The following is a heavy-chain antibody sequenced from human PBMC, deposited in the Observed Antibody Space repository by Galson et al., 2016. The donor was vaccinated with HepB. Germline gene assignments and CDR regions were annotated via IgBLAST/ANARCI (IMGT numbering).Heavy chain of an antibody. V-gene: IGHV3-23*01. Sequence: SLRLSCAASGFTFSTYAMGWVRQAPGKGLEWVSTISGAGYYTHYSDSARGRFTISRDSLKKTLYLQMNSLRVDHTAMYYCAGDWRSSGDYRQNFDYWGQGARVTVSS. D-gene: IGHD3-22*01. J-gene: IGHJ4*02. CDR1: GFTFSTYA. CDR2: ISGAGYYT. CDR3: AGDWRSSGDYRQNFDY.